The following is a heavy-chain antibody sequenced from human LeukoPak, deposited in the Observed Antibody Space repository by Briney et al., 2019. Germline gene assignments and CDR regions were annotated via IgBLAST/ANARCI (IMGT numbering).Heavy chain of an antibody. CDR3: ATNPPDYYDSGSYSYYYYYMDV. V-gene: IGHV3-23*01. CDR1: GFTFTTYG. Sequence: GGSLRLSCAASGFTFTTYGMSWVRQAPGKGLEWVSAISGSGNNRYYADSVRGRFTISRDNSKNTLYMQMNDLRAEDTAVYYCATNPPDYYDSGSYSYYYYYMDVWGKGTTVIISS. J-gene: IGHJ6*03. CDR2: ISGSGNNR. D-gene: IGHD3-10*01.